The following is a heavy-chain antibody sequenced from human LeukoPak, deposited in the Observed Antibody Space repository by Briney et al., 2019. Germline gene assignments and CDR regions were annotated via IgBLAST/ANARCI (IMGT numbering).Heavy chain of an antibody. V-gene: IGHV3-48*02. CDR1: GFTFSNYG. Sequence: GGSLRLSCAASGFTFSNYGMNWVRQAQGKGLEWVSYITFNGSSVYYADSVKGRFTISRDNAKNSLYLQMSSLRDEDTAIYYCARHYFRRAVPGGADRWGQGTLVTVSS. D-gene: IGHD6-19*01. CDR2: ITFNGSSV. J-gene: IGHJ5*02. CDR3: ARHYFRRAVPGGADR.